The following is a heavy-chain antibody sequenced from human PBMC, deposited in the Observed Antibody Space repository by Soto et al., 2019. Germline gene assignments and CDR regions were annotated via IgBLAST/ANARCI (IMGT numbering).Heavy chain of an antibody. Sequence: QLQLQESGSGLVKPSQTLSLTCAVSGGSISSGGYSWSWIRQPPGKGLEWIGYIYHSGSTYYNPSLKSRVTISVDRSKNQFSLKLSSLTAADTAVYYCARVIAARYSLFWFDPWGQGTLVTVSS. V-gene: IGHV4-30-2*01. CDR1: GGSISSGGYS. CDR3: ARVIAARYSLFWFDP. D-gene: IGHD6-6*01. CDR2: IYHSGST. J-gene: IGHJ5*02.